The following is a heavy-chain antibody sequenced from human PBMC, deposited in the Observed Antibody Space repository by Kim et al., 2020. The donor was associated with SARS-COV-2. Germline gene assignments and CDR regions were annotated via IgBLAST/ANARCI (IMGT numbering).Heavy chain of an antibody. CDR2: IITIFGTA. CDR1: GGTFSSYA. V-gene: IGHV1-69*13. CDR3: ARAGSYSSSWQPYYYYGMDV. J-gene: IGHJ6*02. Sequence: SVKVSCKASGGTFSSYAISWVRQAPGQGLEWMGGIITIFGTANYAQKFQGRVTITADESTSTAYMELSSLRSEDTAVYYCARAGSYSSSWQPYYYYGMDVWGQGTTVTVSS. D-gene: IGHD6-13*01.